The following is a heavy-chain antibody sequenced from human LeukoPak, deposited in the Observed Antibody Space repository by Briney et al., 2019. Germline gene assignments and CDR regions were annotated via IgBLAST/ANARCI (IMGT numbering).Heavy chain of an antibody. V-gene: IGHV1-18*04. CDR2: ITTNNGNT. CDR3: AREETYYYGSGS. D-gene: IGHD3-10*01. J-gene: IGHJ4*02. Sequence: ASVKVSCKASGYTFTGYYMHWVRQAPGQGLEWMGWITTNNGNTNYAQKFQGRVTMTADTSTSTAYMELRSLRSDDTAVYYCAREETYYYGSGSWGQGTLVTVSS. CDR1: GYTFTGYY.